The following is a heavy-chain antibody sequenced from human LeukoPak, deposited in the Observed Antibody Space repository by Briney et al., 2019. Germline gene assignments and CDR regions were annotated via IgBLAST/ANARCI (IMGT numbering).Heavy chain of an antibody. V-gene: IGHV4-4*07. Sequence: PSETLSLTCTVSGGSINRYYWSWIRQPAGKGLEWIGRIYSTGSTNYNPSLKSRVTMAVDTSTNHFPLKLHPVTAADTAVYYCARHLGAQSLIAFDIWGQGTMVTVSS. CDR3: ARHLGAQSLIAFDI. CDR1: GGSINRYY. D-gene: IGHD3-16*01. J-gene: IGHJ3*02. CDR2: IYSTGST.